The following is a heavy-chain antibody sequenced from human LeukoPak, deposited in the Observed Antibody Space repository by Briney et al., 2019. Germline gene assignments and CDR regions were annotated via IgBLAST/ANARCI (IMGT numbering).Heavy chain of an antibody. J-gene: IGHJ4*02. D-gene: IGHD5-18*01. CDR3: VRVSARWLLPDNLDY. Sequence: GGSLRLSCGASGFTFRNYWMSWVRQAPGKGLEWVANIKQEGSEKYYVDSVKGRFTISRDNAKNSLYVQMNSLRAEDTAVYYCVRVSARWLLPDNLDYWGQGTLVTVSS. CDR2: IKQEGSEK. V-gene: IGHV3-7*01. CDR1: GFTFRNYW.